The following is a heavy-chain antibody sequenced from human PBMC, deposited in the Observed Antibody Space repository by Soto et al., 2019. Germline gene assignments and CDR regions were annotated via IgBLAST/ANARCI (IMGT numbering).Heavy chain of an antibody. D-gene: IGHD3-22*01. CDR3: VRGWDYYDSSGYYRTGYGMDV. J-gene: IGHJ6*02. CDR2: MNPNSGNT. CDR1: GYTFTSYD. Sequence: GASVKVSCKASGYTFTSYDSNWVRQATGQGREWMGWMNPNSGNTGYAQKFQGRVTMTRNTSISTAYMELSRLRSEDTAVYYCVRGWDYYDSSGYYRTGYGMDVWGQGTTVTVSS. V-gene: IGHV1-8*01.